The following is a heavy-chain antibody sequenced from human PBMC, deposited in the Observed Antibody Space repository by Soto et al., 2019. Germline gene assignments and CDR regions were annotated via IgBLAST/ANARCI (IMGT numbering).Heavy chain of an antibody. CDR2: IYSGGST. CDR1: GFTVSSNY. J-gene: IGHJ6*03. CDR3: ARDYYYGSGSYYNPDYYYYYYMDV. V-gene: IGHV3-66*01. D-gene: IGHD3-10*01. Sequence: GGSLRLSCAASGFTVSSNYMSWVRQAPGKGLEWVSVIYSGGSTYYADSVKGRFTISGDNSKNTLYLQTNSLRAEDTAVYYCARDYYYGSGSYYNPDYYYYYYMDVWGKGTTVTVSS.